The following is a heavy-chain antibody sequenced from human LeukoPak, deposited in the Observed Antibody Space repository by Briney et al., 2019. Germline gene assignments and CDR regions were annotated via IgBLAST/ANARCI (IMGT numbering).Heavy chain of an antibody. Sequence: ASVKVSCKASGYTFTYYGISWVRQAPGQGLECLGWVSSYNDDTNYAQKFQGRVTMTTDTSTSTAYMELRSLRSDDTAVYYCVRDGDAGYDSFDYWGQGTLVTVSS. J-gene: IGHJ4*02. V-gene: IGHV1-18*04. CDR2: VSSYNDDT. CDR1: GYTFTYYG. D-gene: IGHD5-12*01. CDR3: VRDGDAGYDSFDY.